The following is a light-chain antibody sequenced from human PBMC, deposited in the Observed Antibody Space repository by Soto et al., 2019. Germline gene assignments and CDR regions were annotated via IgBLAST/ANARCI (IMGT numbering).Light chain of an antibody. J-gene: IGKJ3*01. CDR3: QQRSNWLFT. CDR1: QSVSSS. CDR2: DAS. Sequence: EIVLTQSPATLSLSPGERATLSCRASQSVSSSLAWYQQKPGQAPRLLIYDASNRATGIPARFSGSGSGPDFTLTISSLEPEDFAVYYCQQRSNWLFTFGPGTKVDIK. V-gene: IGKV3-11*01.